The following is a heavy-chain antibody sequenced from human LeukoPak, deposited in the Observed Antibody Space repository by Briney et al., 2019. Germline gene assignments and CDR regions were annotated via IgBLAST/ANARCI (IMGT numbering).Heavy chain of an antibody. J-gene: IGHJ4*02. CDR2: ISERGGGT. D-gene: IGHD5-24*01. Sequence: PGGSLRLSCVVSGISLSNYAMTWVRQAPGKGLEWVSYISERGGGTTYADSVKGRFTISRDTSLNTLYLQMNSLRAEDTAVYYCAIDPLMATITVNYWGQGTLVTVSS. CDR3: AIDPLMATITVNY. CDR1: GISLSNYA. V-gene: IGHV3-23*01.